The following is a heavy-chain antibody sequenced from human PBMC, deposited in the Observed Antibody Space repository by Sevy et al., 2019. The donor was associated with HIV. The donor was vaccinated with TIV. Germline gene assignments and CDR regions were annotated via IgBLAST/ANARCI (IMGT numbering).Heavy chain of an antibody. V-gene: IGHV1-69*13. J-gene: IGHJ4*02. D-gene: IGHD3-22*01. CDR1: GGTFSSYA. Sequence: ASVKVSCKASGGTFSSYAISWVRQAPGQGLEWMGGIIPIFGTANYAQKFQGRVTITADESTSTAYMEPSSLRSEDTAVYYCARGYDSSGQFDYWGQGTLVTVSS. CDR2: IIPIFGTA. CDR3: ARGYDSSGQFDY.